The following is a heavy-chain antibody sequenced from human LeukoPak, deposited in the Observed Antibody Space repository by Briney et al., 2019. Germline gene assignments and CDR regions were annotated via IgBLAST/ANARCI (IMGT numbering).Heavy chain of an antibody. J-gene: IGHJ4*02. CDR1: GFTFTNAW. D-gene: IGHD3-10*01. CDR2: INPAGSVT. CDR3: SRDFVGAEDY. Sequence: PGGSPRLSCAASGFTFTNAWMSWVRQAPGKGLVWVSRINPAGSVTNHADSVRGRFTISRDTATNTLYLEMNSLRAEDTAVYYCSRDFVGAEDYWGQGTLVTVSS. V-gene: IGHV3-74*01.